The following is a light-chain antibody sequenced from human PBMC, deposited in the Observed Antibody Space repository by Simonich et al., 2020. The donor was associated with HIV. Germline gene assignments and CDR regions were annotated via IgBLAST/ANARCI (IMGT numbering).Light chain of an antibody. V-gene: IGKV3-15*01. J-gene: IGKJ1*01. CDR2: GAS. CDR1: QSVSSN. CDR3: QQCNNWPPGT. Sequence: EIVMTQSPATLSVSPGERATLSCRASQSVSSNLAWYQQKPGQAPRLLIYGASTRATCIPARVSGSGSGTEFTLTISSMQSEDFAVYCCQQCNNWPPGTFGQGTKVEIK.